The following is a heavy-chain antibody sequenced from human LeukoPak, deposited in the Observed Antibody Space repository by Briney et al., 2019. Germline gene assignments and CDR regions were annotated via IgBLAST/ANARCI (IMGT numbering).Heavy chain of an antibody. D-gene: IGHD4-11*01. CDR2: ISSNGGTT. Sequence: GGSLRLSCAASGFTFSNYAMQWVRQAPGKGLEYVSAISSNGGTTYYADSVKDRFTISRDNSKNTLYLQMGSLRADDMAVYYCARRYSNGYLDYWGQGTLVSGSS. J-gene: IGHJ4*02. CDR1: GFTFSNYA. V-gene: IGHV3-64*02. CDR3: ARRYSNGYLDY.